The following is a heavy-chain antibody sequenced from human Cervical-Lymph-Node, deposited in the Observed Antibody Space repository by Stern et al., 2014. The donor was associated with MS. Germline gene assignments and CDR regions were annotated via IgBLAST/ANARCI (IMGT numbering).Heavy chain of an antibody. D-gene: IGHD6-6*01. CDR3: ARTKDSSIGARPGEYHYVGMDV. CDR1: GYTFITHY. Sequence: VQLVESEAEVKKPGASVKLSCKASGYTFITHYMHWVRQAPGQGLEWMGLINPSGGSTTYAQKFQGRVTMTRDTSTSTVYMELSSLRSEDTDVYYCARTKDSSIGARPGEYHYVGMDVWGQGTTVSVPS. J-gene: IGHJ6*02. CDR2: INPSGGST. V-gene: IGHV1-46*01.